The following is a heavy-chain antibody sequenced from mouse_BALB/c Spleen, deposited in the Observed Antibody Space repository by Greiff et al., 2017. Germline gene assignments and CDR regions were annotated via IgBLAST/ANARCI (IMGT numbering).Heavy chain of an antibody. J-gene: IGHJ4*01. CDR2: ISSGGSYT. D-gene: IGHD2-4*01. Sequence: DVKLVESGGDLVKPGGSLKLSCAASGFTFSSYGMSWVRQTPDKRLEWVATISSGGSYTYYPDSVKGRFTISRDNAKNTLYLQMSSLKSEDTAMYYCARHDDYDEDAMDYWGQGTSVTVSS. CDR3: ARHDDYDEDAMDY. V-gene: IGHV5-6*02. CDR1: GFTFSSYG.